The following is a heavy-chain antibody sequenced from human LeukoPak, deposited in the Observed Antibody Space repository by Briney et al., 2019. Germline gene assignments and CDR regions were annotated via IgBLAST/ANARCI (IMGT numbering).Heavy chain of an antibody. CDR1: GFTFGDYT. D-gene: IGHD2-15*01. J-gene: IGHJ4*02. CDR2: IRSKAYGGTT. V-gene: IGHV3-49*04. Sequence: GGSLRLSCTASGFTFGDYTMSWVRQAPGKGLEWVGFIRSKAYGGTTEYAASVKGRFTISRDDSGSIAYLQMSSLKSEDTAVYYCTRSPLLYCSGSSCYGIDYWGQGTLVTVSS. CDR3: TRSPLLYCSGSSCYGIDY.